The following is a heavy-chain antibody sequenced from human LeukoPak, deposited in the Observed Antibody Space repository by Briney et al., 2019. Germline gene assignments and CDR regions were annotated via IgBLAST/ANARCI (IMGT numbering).Heavy chain of an antibody. CDR2: ISGSGGST. J-gene: IGHJ4*02. Sequence: PGGSLRLSCTASGFTFGSYAMSWVRQAPGKGLEWVSVISGSGGSTSYGDSVKGRFTISRDNSKNTLYLQMNSLRAEDTAVYYCAKDGVVTITFEYWGQGTLVTVSS. CDR3: AKDGVVTITFEY. D-gene: IGHD3-16*01. V-gene: IGHV3-23*01. CDR1: GFTFGSYA.